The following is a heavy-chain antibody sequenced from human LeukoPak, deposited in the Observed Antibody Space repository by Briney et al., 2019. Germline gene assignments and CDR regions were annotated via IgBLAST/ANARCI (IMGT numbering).Heavy chain of an antibody. CDR3: ARDGFQWLVPSYYFDY. J-gene: IGHJ4*02. V-gene: IGHV6-1*01. D-gene: IGHD6-19*01. CDR2: TYCRSKWYN. CDR1: GDSVSSNSAA. Sequence: SQTLSLSCAISGDSVSSNSAAWNWIRQSPARGLEWLGRTYCRSKWYNDYAVSVKSRITINPDTSKNQCSLQLNSVTPEDTAVYYCARDGFQWLVPSYYFDYWGQGTLVTVSS.